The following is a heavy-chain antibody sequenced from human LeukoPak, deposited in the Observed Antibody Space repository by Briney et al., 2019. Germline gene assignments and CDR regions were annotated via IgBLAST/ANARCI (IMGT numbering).Heavy chain of an antibody. CDR1: GFTFSSYA. V-gene: IGHV3-23*01. Sequence: GGSLRLSCAASGFTFSSYAMSWVRQAPGKGLEWVSALRGSGHSTYYADSVKGRFTISRDNSKNTLYLQMNSLRGEDTAIYYCATGRNRIIVVPDYWGQGTLVTVSS. J-gene: IGHJ4*02. D-gene: IGHD3-22*01. CDR2: LRGSGHST. CDR3: ATGRNRIIVVPDY.